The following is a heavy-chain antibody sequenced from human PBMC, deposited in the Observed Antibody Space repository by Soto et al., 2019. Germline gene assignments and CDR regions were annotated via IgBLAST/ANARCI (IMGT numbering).Heavy chain of an antibody. J-gene: IGHJ5*01. D-gene: IGHD6-19*01. CDR3: VRDRALDSSGHWFDS. CDR2: IYHIGSP. CDR1: GRPVSIGGYY. V-gene: IGHV4-31*03. Sequence: PSETLCLACTVSGRPVSIGGYYWTWIRQLPGKGLEWIGYIYHIGSPSYNPSLKSRLSMSLDTSKNQFSLNLTSVTAADTAIYYCVRDRALDSSGHWFDSWGQGTMVTVSS.